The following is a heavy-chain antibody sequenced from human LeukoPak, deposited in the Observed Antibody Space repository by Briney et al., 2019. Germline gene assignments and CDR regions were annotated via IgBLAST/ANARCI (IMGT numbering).Heavy chain of an antibody. CDR3: ARDLGRAGIAVAGTVDAFDI. J-gene: IGHJ3*02. D-gene: IGHD6-19*01. CDR2: INPSGGST. CDR1: GYTFTSYY. Sequence: ASVKVSCKASGYTFTSYYMHWVRQAPGQGLEWMGIINPSGGSTSYAQKFQGRVTMTRDTSTSTVYMELSSLRSEDTAVYYCARDLGRAGIAVAGTVDAFDIWGQGTMVTVSS. V-gene: IGHV1-46*01.